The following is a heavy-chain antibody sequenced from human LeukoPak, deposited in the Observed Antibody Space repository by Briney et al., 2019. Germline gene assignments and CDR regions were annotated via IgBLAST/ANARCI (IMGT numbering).Heavy chain of an antibody. Sequence: GGSLRLSCAASGFTFSNAWMSWVRQAPGKGLEWVGRIKSKTDGGTTDYAAPVKGRFTISRDDSKNTLYLQMNSLKTEDTAVYYCTTDYYDSSGYYRFDYWGQGTLVTVSS. V-gene: IGHV3-15*01. J-gene: IGHJ4*02. CDR2: IKSKTDGGTT. CDR3: TTDYYDSSGYYRFDY. CDR1: GFTFSNAW. D-gene: IGHD3-22*01.